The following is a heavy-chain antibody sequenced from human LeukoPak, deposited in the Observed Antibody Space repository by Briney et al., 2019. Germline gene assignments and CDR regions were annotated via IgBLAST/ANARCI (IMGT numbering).Heavy chain of an antibody. D-gene: IGHD3-3*01. Sequence: SVKVSCKASGGTFSSYAISWVRQAPGQGLEWMGGIIPIFGTANYAQKFKGRVTITADESTSTAYMELSSLRSEDTAVYYCARGPARRTIFGVVITYYGMDVWGQGTTVTVSS. CDR2: IIPIFGTA. CDR3: ARGPARRTIFGVVITYYGMDV. J-gene: IGHJ6*02. V-gene: IGHV1-69*13. CDR1: GGTFSSYA.